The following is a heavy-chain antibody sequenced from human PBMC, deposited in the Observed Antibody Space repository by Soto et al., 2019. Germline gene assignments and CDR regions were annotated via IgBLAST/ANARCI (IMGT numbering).Heavy chain of an antibody. J-gene: IGHJ6*04. Sequence: ASVKVSFKASGYTFTGYYMHWVRQAPGQGIEWMGWINPNSGGTNYAQKFQGRVTMTRDPSISTAYMELSRLRSDDKAVYYCARDQGTVTTTYDPTIRNYYDGRDVAGTGTPVTVS. CDR3: ARDQGTVTTTYDPTIRNYYDGRDV. CDR1: GYTFTGYY. D-gene: IGHD4-4*01. V-gene: IGHV1-2*02. CDR2: INPNSGGT.